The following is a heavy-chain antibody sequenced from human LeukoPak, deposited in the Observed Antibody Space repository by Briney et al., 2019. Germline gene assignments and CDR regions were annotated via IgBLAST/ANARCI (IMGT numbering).Heavy chain of an antibody. D-gene: IGHD6-19*01. CDR3: SRTVAGLPLDAFDI. CDR1: GFTFSSYG. J-gene: IGHJ3*02. CDR2: ISGGGGRR. V-gene: IGHV3-23*01. Sequence: GGSLRLSCAASGFTFSSYGMSWVRQAPGKGLEWVSAISGGGGRRYYADSVKGRFTISRDNAKNTLYLQMNSLRAEATAVYYCSRTVAGLPLDAFDIWRQGTMVTVSS.